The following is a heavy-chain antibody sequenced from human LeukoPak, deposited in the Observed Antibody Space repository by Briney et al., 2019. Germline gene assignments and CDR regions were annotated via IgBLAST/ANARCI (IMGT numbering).Heavy chain of an antibody. CDR2: IYYSGST. D-gene: IGHD3-22*01. CDR3: ARVGYDSSGYYYYYMDV. Sequence: SETLSLTCTVSGGPISSYYWSWIRQPPGKGLEWIGYIYYSGSTNYNPSLKSRVTISVDTSKNQFSLKLSSVTAADTAVYYCARVGYDSSGYYYYYMDVWGKGTTVTVSS. CDR1: GGPISSYY. J-gene: IGHJ6*03. V-gene: IGHV4-59*01.